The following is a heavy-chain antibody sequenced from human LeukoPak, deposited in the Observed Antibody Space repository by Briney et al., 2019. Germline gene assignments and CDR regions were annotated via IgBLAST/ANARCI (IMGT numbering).Heavy chain of an antibody. Sequence: ASVKVSCKASGYTFTSYYMHWVRQAPGQGLEWMGWINPNSGGTNYAQKFQGRVTMTRDTSISTAYMELSRLRSDDTAVYYCASLGDYGDYSTFDYWGQGTLVTVSS. J-gene: IGHJ4*02. V-gene: IGHV1-2*02. CDR1: GYTFTSYY. CDR2: INPNSGGT. D-gene: IGHD4-17*01. CDR3: ASLGDYGDYSTFDY.